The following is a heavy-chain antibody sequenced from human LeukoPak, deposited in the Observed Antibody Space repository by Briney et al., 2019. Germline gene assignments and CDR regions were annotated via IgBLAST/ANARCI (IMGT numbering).Heavy chain of an antibody. J-gene: IGHJ4*02. V-gene: IGHV4-39*07. CDR1: GGSISNPNYY. CDR2: IYYSGST. D-gene: IGHD3-22*01. CDR3: ARDGIDYYYDSSGYYPFDY. Sequence: SETLSLTCTVSGGSISNPNYYWGWIRQPPGKGLEWIGTIYYSGSTYYNPSLKSRVTLSVDTSKNQFSLKLSSVTAADTAVYYCARDGIDYYYDSSGYYPFDYWGQGTLVTVSS.